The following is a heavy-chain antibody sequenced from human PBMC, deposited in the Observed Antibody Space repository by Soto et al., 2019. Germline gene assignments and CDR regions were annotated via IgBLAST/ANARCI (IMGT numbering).Heavy chain of an antibody. CDR2: ISAYNGNT. Sequence: ASVKVSCKASGYIFTDYGISWVRQAPGQGLEWMGWISAYNGNTNYAQKLQGRVTMTTDTSTSTAYMELRSLRSDDTAVYYCARDREDSSGYYREYYFDYWGQGTLVTVSS. CDR1: GYIFTDYG. CDR3: ARDREDSSGYYREYYFDY. D-gene: IGHD3-22*01. J-gene: IGHJ4*02. V-gene: IGHV1-18*01.